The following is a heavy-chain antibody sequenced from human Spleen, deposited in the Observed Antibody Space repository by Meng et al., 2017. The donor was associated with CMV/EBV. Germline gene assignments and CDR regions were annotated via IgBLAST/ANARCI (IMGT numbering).Heavy chain of an antibody. V-gene: IGHV4-4*02. CDR1: GGSISSSNW. CDR2: IYHSGST. CDR3: ARDLSGKKSPDY. J-gene: IGHJ4*02. D-gene: IGHD6-25*01. Sequence: CAVSGGSISSSNWWSWVRQPPGKGLGWIGEIYHSGSTNYNPSLKSRVTISVDKSKNQFSLKLSSVTAADTAVYYCARDLSGKKSPDYWGQGTLVTVSS.